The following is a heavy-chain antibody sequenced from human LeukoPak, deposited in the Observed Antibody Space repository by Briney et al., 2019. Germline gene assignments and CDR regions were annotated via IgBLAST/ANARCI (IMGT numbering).Heavy chain of an antibody. Sequence: GESLKISCKGSGYSFTTYWIAWVRQMPGKGLEWMGTIYPGDSDTRYSPSFQGQVTISADKSISTAYLQWSSLKASDTAMYYCARSFIPGTESAGDYWGQGTLVTVSS. J-gene: IGHJ4*02. V-gene: IGHV5-51*01. CDR2: IYPGDSDT. D-gene: IGHD6-13*01. CDR3: ARSFIPGTESAGDY. CDR1: GYSFTTYW.